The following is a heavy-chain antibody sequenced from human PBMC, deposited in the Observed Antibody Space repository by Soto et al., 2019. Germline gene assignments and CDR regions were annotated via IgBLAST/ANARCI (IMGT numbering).Heavy chain of an antibody. D-gene: IGHD1-26*01. V-gene: IGHV1-8*01. J-gene: IGHJ6*02. CDR2: MNPNSGNT. CDR1: GYTFTSYD. Sequence: QVQLVQSGAEVMKPGASVKVSCKASGYTFTSYDINWVRQATGQGLEWMGWMNPNSGNTGYAQKFQGRVTMTRNTSISTAYMELSSLRSEDTAVYYCAKWEDYYYGMDVWGQGTTVTVSS. CDR3: AKWEDYYYGMDV.